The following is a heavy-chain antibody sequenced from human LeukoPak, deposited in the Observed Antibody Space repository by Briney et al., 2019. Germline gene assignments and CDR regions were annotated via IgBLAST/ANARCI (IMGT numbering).Heavy chain of an antibody. CDR2: IYYSGST. CDR3: ARVDGAPLYWYFDL. J-gene: IGHJ2*01. D-gene: IGHD4-17*01. V-gene: IGHV4-31*03. Sequence: PSETLSLTCTVSGGSISSGGYYWSWIRQHPGMGLEWIGYIYYSGSTYSNPSLKSRVAISVDTSKNQFSLRLNSVTAADTAVYYCARVDGAPLYWYFDLWGRGTLVTVSS. CDR1: GGSISSGGYY.